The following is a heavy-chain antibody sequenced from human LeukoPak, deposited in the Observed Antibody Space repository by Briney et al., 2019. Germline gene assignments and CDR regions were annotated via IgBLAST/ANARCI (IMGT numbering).Heavy chain of an antibody. CDR1: GFSFSDYS. CDR3: ARDDDTAMALCSDY. CDR2: ISSYSTYI. J-gene: IGHJ4*02. V-gene: IGHV3-21*01. D-gene: IGHD5-18*01. Sequence: PGGSLRLSCAASGFSFSDYSMNWVRQAPGKGLEWVSFISSYSTYIYYADSLKGRFTISRDNAKNSLYLQMNSLRAEDTAVYYCARDDDTAMALCSDYWGQGTLVTVSS.